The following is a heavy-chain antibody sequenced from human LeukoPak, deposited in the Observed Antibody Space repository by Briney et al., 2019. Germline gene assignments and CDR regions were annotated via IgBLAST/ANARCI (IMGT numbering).Heavy chain of an antibody. CDR3: VRRRCSSSSCFEDY. Sequence: GGSLRLSCAASGFTFSSYAMSWVRQAPGKGLEWVSAISGSGGSTYYADSVKGRFTISRDNSKNSLYLQMNSLRAEDTAVYYCVRRRCSSSSCFEDYWGQGTLVTVSS. CDR1: GFTFSSYA. D-gene: IGHD2-15*01. J-gene: IGHJ4*02. CDR2: ISGSGGST. V-gene: IGHV3-23*01.